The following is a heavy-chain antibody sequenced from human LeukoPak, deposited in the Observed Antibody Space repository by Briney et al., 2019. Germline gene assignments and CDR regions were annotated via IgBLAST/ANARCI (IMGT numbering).Heavy chain of an antibody. Sequence: PGGSLRLSCAASGFTVSNNYMIWVRQAPGKGLEWVSVIYSGGSTYYADSVKGRFTISRDNSKNTLYLQMNSLRAEDTAVYYCASKSLRFLEWFFDYWGQGTLVTVSS. CDR2: IYSGGST. CDR1: GFTVSNNY. D-gene: IGHD3-3*01. CDR3: ASKSLRFLEWFFDY. J-gene: IGHJ4*02. V-gene: IGHV3-53*01.